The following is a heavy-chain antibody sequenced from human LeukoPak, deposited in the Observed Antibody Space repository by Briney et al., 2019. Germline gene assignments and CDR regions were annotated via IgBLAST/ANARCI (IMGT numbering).Heavy chain of an antibody. CDR2: ISSSSSTI. J-gene: IGHJ3*02. Sequence: PGGSLRLSCAASGFTFSSYSMNWVRQAPGKGLEWVSYISSSSSTIYYADSVKGRFTISRDNAKNSLYLQMNSLRAEDTAVYYCARGSTYYYDSSGPGGIWGQGTMVTVSS. V-gene: IGHV3-48*01. D-gene: IGHD3-22*01. CDR1: GFTFSSYS. CDR3: ARGSTYYYDSSGPGGI.